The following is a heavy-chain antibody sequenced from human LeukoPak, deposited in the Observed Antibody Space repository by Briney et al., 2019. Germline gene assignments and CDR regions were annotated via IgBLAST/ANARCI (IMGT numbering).Heavy chain of an antibody. CDR2: FDPEDGET. J-gene: IGHJ4*02. Sequence: GASVKVSCKVSGYTLTELSMHWVRQAPGKGLEWMGGFDPEDGETIYAQKFQGRVTMTEDTSTDTAYMELSSLRSDDTAVYYCARDQDCGGDCYSYFDYWGQGTLVTVSS. D-gene: IGHD2-21*01. CDR1: GYTLTELS. CDR3: ARDQDCGGDCYSYFDY. V-gene: IGHV1-24*01.